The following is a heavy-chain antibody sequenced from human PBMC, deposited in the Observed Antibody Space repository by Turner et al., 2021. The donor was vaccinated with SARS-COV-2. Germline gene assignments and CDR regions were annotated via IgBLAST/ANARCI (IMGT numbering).Heavy chain of an antibody. J-gene: IGHJ6*02. CDR2: INRDGSST. CDR1: GFTFSSYW. CDR3: ARVGIAAAGPTFYYYYYGMDV. D-gene: IGHD6-13*01. V-gene: IGHV3-74*01. Sequence: EVQLVESGGGLVQPGGSLRLPCAASGFTFSSYWMHWFRQAPGKGLVWVSRINRDGSSTRYADSVKGRFTISRDNAKNTLYLQMNRLRAEDTAVYYCARVGIAAAGPTFYYYYYGMDVWGQGTTVTVSS.